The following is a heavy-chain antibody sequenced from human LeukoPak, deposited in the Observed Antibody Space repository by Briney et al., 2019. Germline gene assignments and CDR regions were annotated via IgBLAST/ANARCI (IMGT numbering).Heavy chain of an antibody. J-gene: IGHJ4*02. CDR1: GYTFTGYY. CDR2: INPNSGGT. Sequence: GASVKVSCKASGYTFTGYYMHWVRQAPGQGLEWMGWINPNSGGTNYAQKFQGRVTMTRDTSISTAYMELSRQRSDDTAVYYCARDRTRTGYSSGWYHDYWGQGTLVTVSS. V-gene: IGHV1-2*02. CDR3: ARDRTRTGYSSGWYHDY. D-gene: IGHD6-19*01.